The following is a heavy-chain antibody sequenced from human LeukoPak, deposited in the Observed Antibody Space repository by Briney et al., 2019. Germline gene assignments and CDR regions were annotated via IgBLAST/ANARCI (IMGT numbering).Heavy chain of an antibody. Sequence: SETLSLTCAVYGGSFSGYHWSWIRQPPGKRLEWIGEINHSGSTNYNPSLKSRVTISVDTSKNQFSLKLSSVTAADTAVYYCARAVPAAHSSALRPFDYWGQGTLVTVSS. CDR2: INHSGST. J-gene: IGHJ4*02. V-gene: IGHV4-34*01. CDR3: ARAVPAAHSSALRPFDY. D-gene: IGHD2-2*01. CDR1: GGSFSGYH.